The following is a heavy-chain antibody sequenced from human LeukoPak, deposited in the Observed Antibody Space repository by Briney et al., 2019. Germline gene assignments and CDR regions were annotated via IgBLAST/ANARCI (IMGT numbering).Heavy chain of an antibody. Sequence: SGGSLRLSCAASGFTSSSYAMSWVRQAPGKGLEWVSAISGSGGSTYYADSVKGRFTISGDNSKNTLYLQMNSLRAEDTAVYYCAKEYGSGSYLVYFDYWGQGTLVTVSS. CDR3: AKEYGSGSYLVYFDY. J-gene: IGHJ4*02. CDR2: ISGSGGST. CDR1: GFTSSSYA. D-gene: IGHD3-10*01. V-gene: IGHV3-23*01.